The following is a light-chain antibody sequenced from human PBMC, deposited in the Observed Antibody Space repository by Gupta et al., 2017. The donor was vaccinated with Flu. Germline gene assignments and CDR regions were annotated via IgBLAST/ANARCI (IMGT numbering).Light chain of an antibody. CDR3: QQNKNWPPLT. V-gene: IGKV3-15*01. Sequence: ERVMTQSPATLSVSPGERVTLSCRASQSVNSNLAWYQQKPGQAPRLLIYGASSRATGVPARFSGSGYGTELTLTISSRQLEDFAVYYCQQNKNWPPLTFGQGTQMEVK. CDR2: GAS. CDR1: QSVNSN. J-gene: IGKJ5*01.